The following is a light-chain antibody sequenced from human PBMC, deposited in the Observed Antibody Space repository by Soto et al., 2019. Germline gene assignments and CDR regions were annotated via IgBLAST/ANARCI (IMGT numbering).Light chain of an antibody. J-gene: IGKJ2*03. CDR3: HQYQNDSSS. CDR1: QSVFIC. Sequence: DIQLTQSPSIVSASLGDRVTISCRASQSVFICLAWYQKKRGKAPKLLISDASALETGVPTRFSGSGFETGFALSIDGLQSDDFAVYCCHQYQNDSSSFGQWTELEI. CDR2: DAS. V-gene: IGKV1-5*01.